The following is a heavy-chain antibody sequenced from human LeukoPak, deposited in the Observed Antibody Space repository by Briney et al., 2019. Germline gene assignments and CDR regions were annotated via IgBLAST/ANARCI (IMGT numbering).Heavy chain of an antibody. CDR1: GFTFTNAW. CDR3: TNTVVVVASTGFDY. CDR2: IKSKTAGSTT. J-gene: IGHJ4*02. V-gene: IGHV3-15*01. D-gene: IGHD2-15*01. Sequence: PGGSLRLSCAASGFTFTNAWMSWVRQAPGKGLEWVGRIKSKTAGSTTDYAAPVKGRFTISRDDSKNTLYLQTNSLETEDTAVYYCTNTVVVVASTGFDYWGQGTLVTVSS.